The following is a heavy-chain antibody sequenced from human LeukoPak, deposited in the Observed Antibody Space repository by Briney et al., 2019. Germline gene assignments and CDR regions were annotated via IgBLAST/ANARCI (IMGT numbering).Heavy chain of an antibody. Sequence: PGGSLRLSCAASGFTFSTYGMNWVRQAPGKGLEWVAFTPYDGSNRHYVDSVKGRFTISRDNSKNTLDLQMNSLRAEDTAVYYCAKDGDYVVNYYYYMDVWGKGTTVTVSS. CDR2: TPYDGSNR. CDR1: GFTFSTYG. V-gene: IGHV3-30*02. J-gene: IGHJ6*03. D-gene: IGHD4-17*01. CDR3: AKDGDYVVNYYYYMDV.